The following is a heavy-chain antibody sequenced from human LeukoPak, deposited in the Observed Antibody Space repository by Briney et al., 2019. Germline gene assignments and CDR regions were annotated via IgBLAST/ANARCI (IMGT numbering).Heavy chain of an antibody. V-gene: IGHV4-39*07. CDR2: IYYSGST. CDR3: ARMSPRATKASFDY. Sequence: SETLSLTCTVSGGSISSSSYYWGWIRQPPGKGLEWIGSIYYSGSTYYNPSLKSRVTISVDTSKNQFSLKLSSVTAADTAVYYCARMSPRATKASFDYWGQGTLVTVSS. CDR1: GGSISSSSYY. D-gene: IGHD1-26*01. J-gene: IGHJ4*02.